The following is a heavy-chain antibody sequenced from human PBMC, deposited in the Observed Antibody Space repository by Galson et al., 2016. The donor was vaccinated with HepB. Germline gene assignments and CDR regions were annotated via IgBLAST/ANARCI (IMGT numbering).Heavy chain of an antibody. D-gene: IGHD3-9*01. CDR2: IYTSGNS. J-gene: IGHJ4*02. CDR1: GGPISSGTYY. V-gene: IGHV4-61*02. CDR3: AGLHYDILPGYYPG. Sequence: TLSLTCTVSGGPISSGTYYWSWIRQPAGKRLEPIGRIYTSGNSNYNPSLKGRVTISIDTSKNQFSLKLSSGTAAYTAVYFCAGLHYDILPGYYPGWGQGTLVTVSS.